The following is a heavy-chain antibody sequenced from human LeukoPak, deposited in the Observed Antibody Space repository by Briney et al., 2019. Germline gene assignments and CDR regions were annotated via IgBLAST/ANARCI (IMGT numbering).Heavy chain of an antibody. CDR3: ARDVSVEYSGYDYHLGSDY. CDR2: IKQDGSEK. Sequence: PGGSLRLSCAASGFTFSSYWMSWVRQAPGKGLEWVANIKQDGSEKYYVDSVKGRFTISRDNAKNSLYLQMNSLRAEDTAVYYCARDVSVEYSGYDYHLGSDYWGQGTLVTVSS. CDR1: GFTFSSYW. D-gene: IGHD5-12*01. J-gene: IGHJ4*02. V-gene: IGHV3-7*01.